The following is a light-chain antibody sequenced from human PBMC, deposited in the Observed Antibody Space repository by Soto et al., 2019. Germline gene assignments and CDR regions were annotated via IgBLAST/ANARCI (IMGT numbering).Light chain of an antibody. CDR3: SSYTSSSTLG. Sequence: QSVLTRPASVSGSPGQSITISCTGTSSDVGGYNYVSWYQQHPGKAPKLMIYEVSNRPSGVSNRFSGSKSGNTASLTISGLQAEDEADYYCSSYTSSSTLGFGGGTQLTVL. CDR1: SSDVGGYNY. V-gene: IGLV2-14*01. J-gene: IGLJ3*02. CDR2: EVS.